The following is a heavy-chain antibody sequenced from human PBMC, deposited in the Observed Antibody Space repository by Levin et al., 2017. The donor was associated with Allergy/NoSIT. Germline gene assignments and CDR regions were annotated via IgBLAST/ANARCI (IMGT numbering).Heavy chain of an antibody. V-gene: IGHV4-59*08. Sequence: RPSETLSLTCTVSGGSISSYYWSWIRQSPGKRPEWIGYIHYTGYTNYSPSLKSRVTISLDTSKNQFSLKLTSVTAADTAVYSCARSAHVTVIPAAIFAFDPWGQGILVTVSS. CDR3: ARSAHVTVIPAAIFAFDP. D-gene: IGHD2-2*01. J-gene: IGHJ5*02. CDR2: IHYTGYT. CDR1: GGSISSYY.